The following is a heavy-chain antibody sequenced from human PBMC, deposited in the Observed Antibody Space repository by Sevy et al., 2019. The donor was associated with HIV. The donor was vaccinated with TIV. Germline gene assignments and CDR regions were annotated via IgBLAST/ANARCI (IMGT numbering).Heavy chain of an antibody. D-gene: IGHD6-13*01. V-gene: IGHV3-30*02. CDR2: IRYDGSTK. CDR1: GFTFSQYG. CDR3: AKHRDTLAAAAYLDH. J-gene: IGHJ4*02. Sequence: GGSLRLSCAATGFTFSQYGMEWVRQAPGKGLEWVAFIRYDGSTKYYADSVKGRFTISRDNSKNMLYLQMNSLRPEETALYSCAKHRDTLAAAAYLDHWGQGTLVTVS.